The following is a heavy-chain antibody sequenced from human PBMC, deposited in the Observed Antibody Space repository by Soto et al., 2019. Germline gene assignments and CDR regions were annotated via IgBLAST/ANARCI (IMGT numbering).Heavy chain of an antibody. CDR1: GYTFTSYD. Sequence: ASVKVSCKASGYTFTSYDINWVRQATGQGLEWMGWMNPNSGNTGYAQKFQGRVTMTRNTSISTAYMELSSLRSEDTAVYYCARVVVVVVAATPGRYYYYYMDVWGKGTTVTVSS. J-gene: IGHJ6*03. D-gene: IGHD2-15*01. V-gene: IGHV1-8*01. CDR2: MNPNSGNT. CDR3: ARVVVVVVAATPGRYYYYYMDV.